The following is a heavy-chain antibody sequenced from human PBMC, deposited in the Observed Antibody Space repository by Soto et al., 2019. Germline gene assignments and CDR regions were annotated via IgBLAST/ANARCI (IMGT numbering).Heavy chain of an antibody. CDR1: GFTFSSYA. CDR3: VKDATPWNYVVGSWFDP. D-gene: IGHD1-7*01. J-gene: IGHJ5*02. V-gene: IGHV3-64D*08. CDR2: ISSNGGST. Sequence: VGSLILSCSASGFTFSSYAMHWVRQAPGKGLEYVSAISSNGGSTYYADSVKGRFTISRDNSKNTLYLQMSSLRAEDTAVYYCVKDATPWNYVVGSWFDPWGQGTLVTVSS.